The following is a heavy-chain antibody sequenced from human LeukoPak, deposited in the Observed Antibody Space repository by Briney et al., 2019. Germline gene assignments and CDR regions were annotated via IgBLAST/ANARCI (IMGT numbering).Heavy chain of an antibody. J-gene: IGHJ4*02. V-gene: IGHV3-74*01. D-gene: IGHD3-22*01. Sequence: GGSLTLSCAASGFTFSDYWMHWVRQAPGKGLVWVSRISSDGSRVTYADSVKGRFTISRDNAKNTLYLQMNSLRAEDTAVYYCARRGYYYDSSGYYLGGFDYWGQGTLVTVSS. CDR1: GFTFSDYW. CDR3: ARRGYYYDSSGYYLGGFDY. CDR2: ISSDGSRV.